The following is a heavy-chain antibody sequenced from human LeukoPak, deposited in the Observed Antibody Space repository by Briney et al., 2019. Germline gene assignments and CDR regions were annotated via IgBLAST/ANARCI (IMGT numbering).Heavy chain of an antibody. V-gene: IGHV1-8*01. Sequence: ASVKVSCKASGYTFTSYDINWVRQATGQGLEWMGWMNPNSGNTGYAQKFQGRVTMTRHTSISTAYMELSSLRSEDTAVYYCARGYDYYDSSGYSYYFDYWGQGTLVTVSS. J-gene: IGHJ4*02. CDR2: MNPNSGNT. CDR3: ARGYDYYDSSGYSYYFDY. CDR1: GYTFTSYD. D-gene: IGHD3-22*01.